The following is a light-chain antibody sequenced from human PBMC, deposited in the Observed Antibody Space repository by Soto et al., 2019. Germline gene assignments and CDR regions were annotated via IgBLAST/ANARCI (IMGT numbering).Light chain of an antibody. J-gene: IGKJ3*01. CDR2: GAS. CDR1: QSVSSN. V-gene: IGKV3-15*01. Sequence: DIVMTQSPATLSVSPGERATLSCRASQSVSSNLAWYQQKPGQAPRILAYGASTRATGIPARFSGSGSGTEFILTISSLQSEDFALYYCQQYNNWPSFTFGPGTKVDIK. CDR3: QQYNNWPSFT.